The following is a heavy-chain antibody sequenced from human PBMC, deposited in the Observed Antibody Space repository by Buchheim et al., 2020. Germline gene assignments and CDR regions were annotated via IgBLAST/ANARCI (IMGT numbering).Heavy chain of an antibody. D-gene: IGHD6-19*01. CDR1: GFTFSSYW. CDR2: IKQDGSEK. CDR3: AREYSSGWYGGYVWFDP. V-gene: IGHV3-7*01. Sequence: EVHLVESGGGLVQPGGSLRLSCAASGFTFSSYWMSWVRQAPGKGLEWVANIKQDGSEKYYVDSVKGRFTISRDNAKNSLYLQMNSLRAEDTAVYYCAREYSSGWYGGYVWFDPWGQGTL. J-gene: IGHJ5*02.